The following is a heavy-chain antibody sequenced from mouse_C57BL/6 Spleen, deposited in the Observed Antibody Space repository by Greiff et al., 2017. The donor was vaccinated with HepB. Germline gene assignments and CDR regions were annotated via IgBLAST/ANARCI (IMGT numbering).Heavy chain of an antibody. CDR1: GYTFTSYW. D-gene: IGHD2-1*01. CDR3: ARGDGNVWFAY. V-gene: IGHV1-64*01. Sequence: QVQLQQSGAELVKPGASVKLSCKASGYTFTSYWMHWVKQRPGQGLEWIGMIHPNSGSTNYNEKFKSKATLTVDKSSSTAYMQLSSLTSEDSAVYYCARGDGNVWFAYWGQGTLVTVSA. J-gene: IGHJ3*01. CDR2: IHPNSGST.